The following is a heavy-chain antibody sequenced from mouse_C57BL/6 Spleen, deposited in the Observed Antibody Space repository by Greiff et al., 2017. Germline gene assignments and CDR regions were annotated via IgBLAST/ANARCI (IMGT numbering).Heavy chain of an antibody. V-gene: IGHV1-15*01. J-gene: IGHJ3*01. D-gene: IGHD2-2*01. Sequence: QVQLQQSGAELVRPGASVTLSCKASGYTFTDYEMHWVKQTPVHGLEWIGAIDPETGGTDYNQKFKGQAILTADKSSSTAYMELRSLTSEDSAVYYCTRVVTRAWFAYWGQGTLVTVSA. CDR2: IDPETGGT. CDR1: GYTFTDYE. CDR3: TRVVTRAWFAY.